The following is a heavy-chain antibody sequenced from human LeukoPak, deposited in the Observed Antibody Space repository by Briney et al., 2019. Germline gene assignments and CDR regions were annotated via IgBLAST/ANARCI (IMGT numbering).Heavy chain of an antibody. Sequence: SVKVSCKASGGTFSSYAISWVRQAPGQGLEWMGRIIPILGIANYAQKFQGRVTITADKSTSTAYMELSSLRSEDTAVYYCAREVVVGGGNWFDPWGQGTLVTVS. CDR3: AREVVVGGGNWFDP. V-gene: IGHV1-69*04. J-gene: IGHJ5*02. CDR1: GGTFSSYA. D-gene: IGHD2-2*01. CDR2: IIPILGIA.